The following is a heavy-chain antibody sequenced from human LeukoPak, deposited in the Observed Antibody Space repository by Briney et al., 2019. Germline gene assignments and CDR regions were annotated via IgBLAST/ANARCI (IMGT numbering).Heavy chain of an antibody. CDR2: IYYSGST. CDR3: ARRGAGDHGDY. J-gene: IGHJ4*02. D-gene: IGHD3-10*01. Sequence: SETLSLTCTVSGGSISSGDYYWSWIRQPPGKGLEWIGYIYYSGSTYYNPSLKSRVTISVDTSKNQFSLKLSSVTAADTAVYYCARRGAGDHGDYWGQGTLVTVSS. V-gene: IGHV4-30-4*01. CDR1: GGSISSGDYY.